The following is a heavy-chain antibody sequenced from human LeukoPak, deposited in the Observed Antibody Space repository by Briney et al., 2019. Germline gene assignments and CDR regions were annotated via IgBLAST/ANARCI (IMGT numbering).Heavy chain of an antibody. D-gene: IGHD6-13*01. CDR2: IYHSGST. CDR3: ARVRRIAAAGSDWFDP. CDR1: GGSISSYY. J-gene: IGHJ5*02. Sequence: SETLSLTCTVSGGSISSYYWNWIRQPPGKGLEWIGYIYHSGSTNYNSSLKSRVTMSVDTSKNQFSLKLSSVTAADTAVYYCARVRRIAAAGSDWFDPWGQGTLVTVSS. V-gene: IGHV4-59*12.